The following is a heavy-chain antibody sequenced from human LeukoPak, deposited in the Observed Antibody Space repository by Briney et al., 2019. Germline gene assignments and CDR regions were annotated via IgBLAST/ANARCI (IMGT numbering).Heavy chain of an antibody. J-gene: IGHJ6*02. Sequence: GGSLRLSCAASGFTFSSYAMGWVRQAPGKGLEWVSAISGSGGSTCHADSVKGRFTISRDNSKNTLYLQMNSLRAEDTAVYYCAKAGGVDSGWYRSYYYGMDVWGQGTTVTVSS. CDR3: AKAGGVDSGWYRSYYYGMDV. CDR2: ISGSGGST. CDR1: GFTFSSYA. V-gene: IGHV3-23*01. D-gene: IGHD6-19*01.